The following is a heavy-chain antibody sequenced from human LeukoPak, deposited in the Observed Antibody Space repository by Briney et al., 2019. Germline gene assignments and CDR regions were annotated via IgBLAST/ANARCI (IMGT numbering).Heavy chain of an antibody. J-gene: IGHJ4*02. Sequence: PGTLSLTCTVSGVSISSSNSYWGWIRQPPGEGLEWIREINHGGSTNFNPSLRSRATISVDTSKNQFFRKLSSVTAADTAVYYCARNRSHYDILTSYEVEYFDYWGQGTLVTVSS. D-gene: IGHD3-9*01. CDR1: GVSISSSNSY. CDR2: INHGGST. CDR3: ARNRSHYDILTSYEVEYFDY. V-gene: IGHV4-39*07.